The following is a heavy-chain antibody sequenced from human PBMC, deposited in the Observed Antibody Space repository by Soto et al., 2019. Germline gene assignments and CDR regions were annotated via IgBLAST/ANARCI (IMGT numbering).Heavy chain of an antibody. CDR1: GFTFSGYG. V-gene: IGHV3-33*01. CDR3: ARGEVYYSSGTEQFYYYYGMDV. CDR2: IWYDGSNK. Sequence: PGGSLRLSCAASGFTFSGYGMHWVRQAPGKGLEWVAVIWYDGSNKYYADSVKGRFTISRDNSKNTLYLQMNSLRAEDTAVYYCARGEVYYSSGTEQFYYYYGMDVWGQGTTVTVSS. J-gene: IGHJ6*02. D-gene: IGHD3-10*01.